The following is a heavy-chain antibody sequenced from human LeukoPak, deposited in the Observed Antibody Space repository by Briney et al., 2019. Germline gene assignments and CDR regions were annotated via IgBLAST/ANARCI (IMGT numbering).Heavy chain of an antibody. D-gene: IGHD1-26*01. CDR3: AKGWEDPFDI. CDR2: IIPMYGTA. CDR1: GGTFSTYG. V-gene: IGHV1-69*13. J-gene: IGHJ3*02. Sequence: SVKVSCKASGGTFSTYGISWVRQAPGQGLEWMGGIIPMYGTANYAQKFRGRLTITADESTSTAYMDLRSLRSEDTAVYYCAKGWEDPFDIWGQGTMVTVSS.